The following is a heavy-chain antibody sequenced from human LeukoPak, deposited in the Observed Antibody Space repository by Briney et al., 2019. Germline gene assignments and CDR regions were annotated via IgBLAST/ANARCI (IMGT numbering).Heavy chain of an antibody. CDR1: GGTFSSYA. J-gene: IGHJ4*02. D-gene: IGHD3-16*01. CDR3: AKLATSDTGETY. V-gene: IGHV1-69*13. Sequence: TSVKVSCKASGGTFSSYAISWVRQAPGQGLEWMGGIIPTFGTANYAQKFQGRVTITADESTSTAYMELSSLRSEDTAIYYCAKLATSDTGETYWGQGTLVTVSS. CDR2: IIPTFGTA.